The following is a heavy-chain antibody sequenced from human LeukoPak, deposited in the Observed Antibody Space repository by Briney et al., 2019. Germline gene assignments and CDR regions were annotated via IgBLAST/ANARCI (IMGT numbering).Heavy chain of an antibody. CDR1: GGTFSGYY. Sequence: SETLSLTCAVYGGTFSGYYWSWIRQPPGKGLEWLGEINHSGSTNYNPSLKSRVTISVDTSKNQFSLKLSSVTAADTAVYYCARVRQWLVGGPFDYWGQGTLVTVSS. CDR2: INHSGST. D-gene: IGHD6-19*01. CDR3: ARVRQWLVGGPFDY. J-gene: IGHJ4*02. V-gene: IGHV4-34*01.